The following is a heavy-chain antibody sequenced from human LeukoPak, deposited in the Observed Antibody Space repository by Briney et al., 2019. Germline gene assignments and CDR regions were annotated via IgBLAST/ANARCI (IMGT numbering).Heavy chain of an antibody. CDR1: GFTVSSNN. D-gene: IGHD4-17*01. Sequence: GGSLRLSCAASGFTVSSNNMSWVRQAPGKGLEWVSLIYSGGTTYYADSVKGRFTISRDNSKNTLYLQMNSLRAEDTAVYYCAGASDNHGDYGFDYWGQGTLVTVSS. CDR2: IYSGGTT. J-gene: IGHJ4*02. CDR3: AGASDNHGDYGFDY. V-gene: IGHV3-53*01.